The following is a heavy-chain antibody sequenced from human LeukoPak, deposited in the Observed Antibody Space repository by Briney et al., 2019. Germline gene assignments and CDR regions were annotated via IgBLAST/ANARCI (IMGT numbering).Heavy chain of an antibody. CDR2: IISNDEK. D-gene: IGHD3-9*01. Sequence: SGPTLVNPTETLTLTCTVSGFSLSNARMGVSWIRQPPGKALEWLAHIISNDEKSYSTSLKSRLTISKDTSKSQVVLTMTNMDPVDTATYYCARISTGVRYFDWLQRKYYFDYWGQGTLVTVSS. V-gene: IGHV2-26*01. CDR1: GFSLSNARMG. J-gene: IGHJ4*02. CDR3: ARISTGVRYFDWLQRKYYFDY.